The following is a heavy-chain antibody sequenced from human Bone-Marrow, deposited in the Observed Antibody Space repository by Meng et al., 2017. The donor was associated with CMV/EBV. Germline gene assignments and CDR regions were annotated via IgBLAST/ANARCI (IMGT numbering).Heavy chain of an antibody. J-gene: IGHJ4*02. Sequence: GGSLRLSCAASGFTFSSYSMNWVRQAPGKGLEWVSSISSSSSYIYYADSVKGRFTISRDNAKNSLYLQMNSLRAEDTAVYYCARGYCSSTSCHPYYFDYWGQRTLVTVSS. CDR3: ARGYCSSTSCHPYYFDY. D-gene: IGHD2-2*01. CDR2: ISSSSSYI. V-gene: IGHV3-21*01. CDR1: GFTFSSYS.